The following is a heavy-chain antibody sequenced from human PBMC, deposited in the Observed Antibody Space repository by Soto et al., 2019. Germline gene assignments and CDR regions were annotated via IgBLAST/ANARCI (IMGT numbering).Heavy chain of an antibody. CDR1: GFTLSDFA. CDR2: ISNDGGIE. V-gene: IGHV3-30-3*01. CDR3: ARAVPGMDV. J-gene: IGHJ6*02. Sequence: QVQLVQSGGGVVQPGRSLRLSCAASGFTLSDFAMHWVRQAPGKGLEWVALISNDGGIEHYRDSVRGRFTISRDNSKHMLYLQMTSLRVEDTAVYYCARAVPGMDVCGQGTTVTVSS.